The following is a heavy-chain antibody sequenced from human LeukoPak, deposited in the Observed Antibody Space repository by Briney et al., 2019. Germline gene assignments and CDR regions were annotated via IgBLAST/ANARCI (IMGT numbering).Heavy chain of an antibody. V-gene: IGHV3-74*01. J-gene: IGHJ4*02. Sequence: GGSLRLSCAASGFTFSSSWMHWVRQAPGKGLVWVPRINTDGKTTTYADSVKGRFTISRDNTKNTLYLQMNSLNAEDTALYYCARDYPPYWGQGTLVTVSA. CDR1: GFTFSSSW. CDR3: ARDYPPY. CDR2: INTDGKTT.